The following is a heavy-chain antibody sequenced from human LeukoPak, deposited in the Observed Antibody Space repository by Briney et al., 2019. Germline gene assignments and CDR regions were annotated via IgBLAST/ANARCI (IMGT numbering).Heavy chain of an antibody. CDR2: ISSSGTTI. D-gene: IGHD3-10*01. CDR1: GFTVSSYS. Sequence: GGSLRLSCSASGFTVSSYSMNWVRQTPGKGLEWVSYISSSGTTIYYADSVKGRFTISRDNAKNSLYLQINGLRAEDTAVYYCARGGYTSGGYLAYWGQGSLLTVSS. CDR3: ARGGYTSGGYLAY. J-gene: IGHJ4*02. V-gene: IGHV3-48*04.